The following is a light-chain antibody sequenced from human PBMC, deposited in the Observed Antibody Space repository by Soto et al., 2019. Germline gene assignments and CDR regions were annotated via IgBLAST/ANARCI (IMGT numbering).Light chain of an antibody. Sequence: QSVLTQPPSVSGAPGQRVTISCTGSSSNIGAGYDVHWYQQLPGTAPKLLIYGNSNRPSGVPDRFSGSKSGNTASLTISGLQAEDEADYSCCSYAGSSTFVFGTGTKLTVL. CDR3: CSYAGSSTFV. CDR1: SSNIGAGYD. V-gene: IGLV1-40*01. CDR2: GNS. J-gene: IGLJ1*01.